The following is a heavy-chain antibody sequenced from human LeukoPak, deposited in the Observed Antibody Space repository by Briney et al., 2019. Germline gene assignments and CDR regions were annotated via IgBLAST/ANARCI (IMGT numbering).Heavy chain of an antibody. J-gene: IGHJ4*02. CDR3: ARDYGRRLVRGYYFDY. D-gene: IGHD6-6*01. Sequence: GASVKVSCKASGYTFTGSYMHWVRQAPGQGLEWMGWINPNSGGTNYAQKFQGRVTMTRDTSISTAYMELSRLRSDGTAVYYCARDYGRRLVRGYYFDYWGQGTLVTVSS. CDR2: INPNSGGT. CDR1: GYTFTGSY. V-gene: IGHV1-2*02.